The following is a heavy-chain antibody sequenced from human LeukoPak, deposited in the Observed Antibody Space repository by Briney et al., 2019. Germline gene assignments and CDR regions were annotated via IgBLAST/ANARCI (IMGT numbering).Heavy chain of an antibody. V-gene: IGHV3-48*01. Sequence: GGSLRLSCAASGFTFSSYSMNWVRQAPGKGLEWVSYISSSSSTIYYADSVKGRFTISRDNAKNSLYLQMNSLRAEDTAVYYCASVAYDSSGYYYIWGQGTLVTVSS. CDR1: GFTFSSYS. CDR3: ASVAYDSSGYYYI. D-gene: IGHD3-22*01. J-gene: IGHJ4*02. CDR2: ISSSSSTI.